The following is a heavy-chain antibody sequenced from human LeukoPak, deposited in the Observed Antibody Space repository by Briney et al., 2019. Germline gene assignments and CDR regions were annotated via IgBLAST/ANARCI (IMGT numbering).Heavy chain of an antibody. CDR3: ARDWNRYAY. CDR2: FSCSGST. J-gene: IGHJ4*02. V-gene: IGHV4-39*07. CDR1: GGSISSCTYS. D-gene: IGHD1-1*01. Sequence: PSETLSLTCSVSGGSISSCTYSWGWIRQPPGKGLEWIGSFSCSGSTYYNPSLKSRVTISVDMSKSQFSLYMDSVTAADTAVYYCARDWNRYAYWGQGTLVTVSS.